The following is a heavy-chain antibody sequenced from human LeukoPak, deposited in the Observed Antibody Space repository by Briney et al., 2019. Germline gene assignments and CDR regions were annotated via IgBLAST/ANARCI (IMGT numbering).Heavy chain of an antibody. CDR2: IGAGGSDT. J-gene: IGHJ5*02. Sequence: PGGSLRLSCVGSGFSLSSYATSGVRQAPGKGLQWVAGIGAGGSDTYYIDAVKGRFTISKDTSKNTLYLQMNSLRAEDTAVYHCAKDLTYGDGRWEFDLWGQGTLVTVSS. CDR1: GFSLSSYA. CDR3: AKDLTYGDGRWEFDL. D-gene: IGHD4-17*01. V-gene: IGHV3-23*01.